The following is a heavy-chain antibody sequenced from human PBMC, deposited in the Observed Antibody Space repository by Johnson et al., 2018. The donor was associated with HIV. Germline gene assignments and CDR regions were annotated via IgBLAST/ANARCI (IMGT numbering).Heavy chain of an antibody. V-gene: IGHV3-23*04. CDR2: IGVSGDST. Sequence: MLLVESGGVLVQPGGSLRLSCAASGFTVSSNYMSWVRQAPGKGLEWVSGIGVSGDSTYYADSVKGRFTISRDNSKNTLYLQMNSLRAEDTAIYYCAKGDRRGGAFDIWGQGTMVTVSS. CDR3: AKGDRRGGAFDI. D-gene: IGHD3-10*01. J-gene: IGHJ3*02. CDR1: GFTVSSNY.